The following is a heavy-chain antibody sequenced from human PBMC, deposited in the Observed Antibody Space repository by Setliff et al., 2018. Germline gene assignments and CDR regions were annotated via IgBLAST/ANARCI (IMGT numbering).Heavy chain of an antibody. CDR3: ARGDIAAAGPYFDY. Sequence: GGSLRLSCAASGFTFSSYAMHWVRQAPGKGLEWVAVISYDGSNKYYADSVKGRFTISRDNSKNTLYQQMNSLRAEDTAVYYCARGDIAAAGPYFDYWGQGTLVTVSS. CDR1: GFTFSSYA. CDR2: ISYDGSNK. J-gene: IGHJ4*02. D-gene: IGHD6-13*01. V-gene: IGHV3-30-3*01.